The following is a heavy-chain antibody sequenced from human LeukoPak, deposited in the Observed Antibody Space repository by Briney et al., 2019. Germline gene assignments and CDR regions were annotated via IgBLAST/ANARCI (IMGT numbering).Heavy chain of an antibody. J-gene: IGHJ4*02. CDR3: ARAVTDTSLVDF. CDR2: INPSGGT. CDR1: GGSIGGDH. D-gene: IGHD3-22*01. Sequence: SETLSLTCTISGGSIGGDHWSWIRHGPGEGLEWIGYINPSGGTSYNPSLRGRVTISLNTPANQFSLRLTSVTAADTAVYYCARAVTDTSLVDFWGQGTLVAVSS. V-gene: IGHV4-4*08.